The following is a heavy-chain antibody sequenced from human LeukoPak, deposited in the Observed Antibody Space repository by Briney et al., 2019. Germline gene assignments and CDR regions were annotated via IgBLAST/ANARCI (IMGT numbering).Heavy chain of an antibody. Sequence: PGGSLRLSCAASGFTFSDEYMSWIRQAPGKGLEWVSYVSNSGSYTNYADSVKGRFTISRDNAMSSLYLQMNSVRAEDTAVYYCARSRGAGPGAHFDYWGQGTLVTVSS. CDR3: ARSRGAGPGAHFDY. J-gene: IGHJ4*02. CDR2: VSNSGSYT. CDR1: GFTFSDEY. V-gene: IGHV3-11*03. D-gene: IGHD6-19*01.